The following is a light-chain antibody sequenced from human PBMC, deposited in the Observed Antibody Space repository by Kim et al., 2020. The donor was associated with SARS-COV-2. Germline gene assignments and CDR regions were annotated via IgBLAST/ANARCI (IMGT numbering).Light chain of an antibody. CDR3: QHRNNWPLT. CDR1: QSVSSS. Sequence: EIVLTQSPATLSLSPGERATLSCRASQSVSSSLDWYQQKPGQAPRLLIYDASNRATGIPARFSGSGSGTDFTLTISSLEPEDFAVYYSQHRNNWPLTFAQGTRMEIK. J-gene: IGKJ5*01. V-gene: IGKV3-11*01. CDR2: DAS.